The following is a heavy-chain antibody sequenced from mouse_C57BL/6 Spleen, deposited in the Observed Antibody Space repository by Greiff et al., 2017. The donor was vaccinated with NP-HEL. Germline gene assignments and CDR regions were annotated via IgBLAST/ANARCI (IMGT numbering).Heavy chain of an antibody. Sequence: EVQGVESGGGLVKPGGSLKLSCAASGFTFSSYTMSWVRQTPEKRLEWVATISGGGGNTYYPDSVKGRFTISRDNAKNTLYLQMSSLRSEDTALYYCARGYSNYLYYFDYWGQGTTLTVSS. V-gene: IGHV5-9*01. CDR1: GFTFSSYT. CDR3: ARGYSNYLYYFDY. J-gene: IGHJ2*01. D-gene: IGHD2-5*01. CDR2: ISGGGGNT.